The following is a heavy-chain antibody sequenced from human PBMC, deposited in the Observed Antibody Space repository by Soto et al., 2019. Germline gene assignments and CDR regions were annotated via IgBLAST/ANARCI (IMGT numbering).Heavy chain of an antibody. CDR1: GGTFSSYT. CDR3: AGGKHRWLQFLYADL. D-gene: IGHD5-12*01. J-gene: IGHJ2*01. V-gene: IGHV1-69*12. CDR2: IIPIFGTA. Sequence: QVQLVQSAAEVKKAGASVTVSCKASGGTFSSYTIRSVRQAPGPWLEWMGGIIPIFGTANYSQKFQGRVKITADECTSTAFMESSSPRSEDTAVYHCAGGKHRWLQFLYADLWGRGALFTVSS.